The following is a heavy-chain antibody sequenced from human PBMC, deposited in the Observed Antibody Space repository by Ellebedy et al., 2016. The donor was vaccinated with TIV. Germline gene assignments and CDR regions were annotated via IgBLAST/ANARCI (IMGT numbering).Heavy chain of an antibody. J-gene: IGHJ2*01. CDR2: IYYSGRT. CDR1: GGSISRSSYY. Sequence: SETLSLTCTVSGGSISRSSYYWGWIRQPPGKGLEWIGSIYYSGRTYYNPSLKSRVTISVDTSKHQFSLKMGSVTAADTAVYYCARDGRGYFDLWGRGTLVTVSS. V-gene: IGHV4-39*07. CDR3: ARDGRGYFDL.